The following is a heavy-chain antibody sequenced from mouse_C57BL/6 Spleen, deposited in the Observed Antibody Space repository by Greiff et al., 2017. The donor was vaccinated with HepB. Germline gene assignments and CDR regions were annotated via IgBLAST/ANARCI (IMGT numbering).Heavy chain of an antibody. D-gene: IGHD3-3*01. CDR1: GYTFTDYY. V-gene: IGHV1-26*01. CDR2: INPNNGGT. J-gene: IGHJ2*01. CDR3: ARDLGTGY. Sequence: EVQLQQSGPELVKPGASVKISCKASGYTFTDYYMNWVKQSHGKSLEWIGDINPNNGGTSYNQKFKGKATLTVDKSYSTAYMELRSLTSEDSAVYYCARDLGTGYWGQGTTLTVSS.